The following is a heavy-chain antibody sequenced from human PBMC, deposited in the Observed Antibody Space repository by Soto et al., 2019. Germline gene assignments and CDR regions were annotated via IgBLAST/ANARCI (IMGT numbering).Heavy chain of an antibody. V-gene: IGHV1-18*01. J-gene: IGHJ5*02. D-gene: IGHD6-13*01. Sequence: ASVKVSCKASGYTFTSYAMHWVRQAPGQRLEWMGWISAYNGNTNYAQKLQGRVTMTTDTSTSTAYMELRSLRSDDTAVYYCARVIAAAVNWFDPWGQGTLVTVSS. CDR3: ARVIAAAVNWFDP. CDR1: GYTFTSYA. CDR2: ISAYNGNT.